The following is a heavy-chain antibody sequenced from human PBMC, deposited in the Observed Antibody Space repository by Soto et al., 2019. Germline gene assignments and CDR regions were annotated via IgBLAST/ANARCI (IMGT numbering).Heavy chain of an antibody. CDR1: GDSVSSNSAA. CDR2: TYYRSKWYN. V-gene: IGHV6-1*01. Sequence: SQTPSLTCVSSGDSVSSNSAAWNWIRPSPLRGLEWLGRTYYRSKWYNDYAVSVKSRITINPDTSKNQFSLQLNSVTPEDTAVYYCARDENRYYYYGMDVWGQGTTVTVSS. J-gene: IGHJ6*02. CDR3: ARDENRYYYYGMDV.